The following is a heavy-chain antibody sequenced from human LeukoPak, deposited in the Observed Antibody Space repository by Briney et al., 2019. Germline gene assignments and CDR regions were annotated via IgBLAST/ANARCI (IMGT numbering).Heavy chain of an antibody. CDR1: GFTFSSYA. Sequence: GGSLRLSCAASGFTFSSYAMGWGRQAPGKGAEWVSAITASGGNTYYADSVKGRFTISRDNSKNTLYLQVNSLRAEDTAVYYCAKGNGYSYGRYYFDYWGQGTLVTVSS. V-gene: IGHV3-23*01. J-gene: IGHJ4*02. CDR2: ITASGGNT. CDR3: AKGNGYSYGRYYFDY. D-gene: IGHD5-18*01.